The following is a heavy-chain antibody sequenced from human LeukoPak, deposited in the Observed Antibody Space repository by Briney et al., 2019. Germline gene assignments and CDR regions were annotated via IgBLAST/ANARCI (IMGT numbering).Heavy chain of an antibody. Sequence: ASVKVSCKASGYIFTGYYIHLVRQAPGEGLELIGWINPNTGVTNYAQKFQGRVTMTRDTSISTVYMELSRLRSDDTDVYYCARSMIRGVPSVLFHYWGQGTLVTVSS. J-gene: IGHJ4*02. CDR3: ARSMIRGVPSVLFHY. V-gene: IGHV1-2*02. CDR1: GYIFTGYY. CDR2: INPNTGVT. D-gene: IGHD3-10*01.